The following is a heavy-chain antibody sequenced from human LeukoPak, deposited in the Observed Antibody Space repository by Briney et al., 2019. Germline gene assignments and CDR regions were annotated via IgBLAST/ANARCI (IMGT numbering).Heavy chain of an antibody. CDR3: ARGGIAAAGPGYFQH. D-gene: IGHD6-13*01. V-gene: IGHV4-59*12. CDR2: IFYSGST. CDR1: GGAISNYY. Sequence: SETLSLTCTVSGGAISNYYWSWIRQPPGKGLEWIAYIFYSGSTNYNPSLKSRVTISVDTSKNQFSLKLSSVTAADTAVYYCARGGIAAAGPGYFQHWGQGTLVTVSS. J-gene: IGHJ1*01.